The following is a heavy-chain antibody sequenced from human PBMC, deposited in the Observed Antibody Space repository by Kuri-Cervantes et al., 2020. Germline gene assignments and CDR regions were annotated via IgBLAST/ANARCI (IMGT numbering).Heavy chain of an antibody. CDR2: ISSSGSTI. D-gene: IGHD2-2*02. Sequence: GGSLRLSCAASGFAFSDYYMSWIRQAPGRGLEWILYISSSGSTIYYADSVKGRFTISRDNAKNSLYLQMNSLRAEDTAVYYCARDRIYCSSTSCYIGYGMDVWGQGTTVTVSS. V-gene: IGHV3-11*04. CDR3: ARDRIYCSSTSCYIGYGMDV. CDR1: GFAFSDYY. J-gene: IGHJ6*02.